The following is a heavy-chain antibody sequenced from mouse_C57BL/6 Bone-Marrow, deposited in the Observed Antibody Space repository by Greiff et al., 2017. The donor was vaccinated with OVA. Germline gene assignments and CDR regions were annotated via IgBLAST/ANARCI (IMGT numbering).Heavy chain of an antibody. CDR3: TRSKLDARDY. CDR2: IYPGNSDT. Sequence: EVQLQQSGTVLARPGASVKMSCQTSGYTFTSYWMHWVKQRPGPGLEWIGAIYPGNSDTSYNQKFKGKAKLTAVTSSSTAYMELSSLTNEDYAVYYCTRSKLDARDYWGQGTSVTVSS. V-gene: IGHV1-5*01. J-gene: IGHJ4*01. D-gene: IGHD4-1*01. CDR1: GYTFTSYW.